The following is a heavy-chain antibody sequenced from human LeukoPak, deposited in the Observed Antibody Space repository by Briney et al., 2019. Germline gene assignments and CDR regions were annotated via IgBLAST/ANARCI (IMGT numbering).Heavy chain of an antibody. CDR1: GGSISSSSYY. J-gene: IGHJ4*02. CDR3: ASRLDYYDTKDY. D-gene: IGHD3-22*01. CDR2: IYYSGST. Sequence: PSETLSLTCTVSGGSISSSSYYWGWIRQPPGKGLEWIGSIYYSGSTYYNPSLKSRITISVDTSKNQFSLKLSSVTAADTAVYYCASRLDYYDTKDYWGQGILVTVSS. V-gene: IGHV4-39*01.